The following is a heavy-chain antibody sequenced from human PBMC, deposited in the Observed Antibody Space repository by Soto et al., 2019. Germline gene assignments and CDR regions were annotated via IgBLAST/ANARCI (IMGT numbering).Heavy chain of an antibody. CDR2: ISHSGLR. D-gene: IGHD2-2*01. CDR3: ATSNTTCPGCYS. J-gene: IGHJ5*02. V-gene: IGHV4-59*01. Sequence: SETLSLTCIVSGLSISSGYFTLIRQYPGKGLEWIGYISHSGLRHYRASLQSRLTMSVETSKNQFSLNLTSVTAADTAIYYCATSNTTCPGCYSWGQGTLVTVSS. CDR1: GLSISSGY.